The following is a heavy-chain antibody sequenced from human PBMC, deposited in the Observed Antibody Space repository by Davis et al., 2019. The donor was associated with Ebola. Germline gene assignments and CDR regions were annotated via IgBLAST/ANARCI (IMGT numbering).Heavy chain of an antibody. D-gene: IGHD3-10*01. CDR3: VRDWFGESD. CDR2: IGGSDGTI. CDR1: GFTFSSNS. V-gene: IGHV3-48*02. J-gene: IGHJ1*01. Sequence: GESLKISCAASGFTFSSNSMNWVRQTPGKGLEWVSYIGGSDGTIYYADSVKGRFTISRVNAKSSLYLQMNSLRDEDTAVYYCVRDWFGESDWGQGTLVTVSS.